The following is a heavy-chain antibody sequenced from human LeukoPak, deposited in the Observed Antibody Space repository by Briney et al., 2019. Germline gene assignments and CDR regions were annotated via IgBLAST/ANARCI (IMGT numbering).Heavy chain of an antibody. V-gene: IGHV3-23*01. CDR3: ARGSIFDY. Sequence: PGGSLRLSCAASGFTFSTYAMSWVRQAPGMGPEWVSSVSGSGDNTYYADSVKGRFTISRDNSKNTLYLHMSSLRAEDTAIYSCARGSIFDYWGQGTLVTVSS. CDR2: VSGSGDNT. CDR1: GFTFSTYA. J-gene: IGHJ4*02.